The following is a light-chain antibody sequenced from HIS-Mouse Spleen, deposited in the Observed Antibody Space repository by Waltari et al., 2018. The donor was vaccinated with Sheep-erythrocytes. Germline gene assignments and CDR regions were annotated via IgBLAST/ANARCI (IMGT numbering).Light chain of an antibody. CDR1: SRHVVGYNY. V-gene: IGLV2-11*01. CDR3: CSYAGSYNHV. Sequence: QSVLTQPLSVSGSPGPSVTIPCTGTSRHVVGYNYVPWYQQHPGKAPKRMIYDVSKRPSGVPDRFSGSKSGNTASLTISGLQAEDEADYYCCSYAGSYNHVFATGTKVTVL. J-gene: IGLJ1*01. CDR2: DVS.